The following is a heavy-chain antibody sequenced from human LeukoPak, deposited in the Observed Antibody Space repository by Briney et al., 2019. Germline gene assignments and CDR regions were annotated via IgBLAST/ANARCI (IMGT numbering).Heavy chain of an antibody. CDR1: GYSFSNYW. D-gene: IGHD6-13*01. CDR2: IYPGDSDT. J-gene: IGHJ4*02. V-gene: IGHV5-51*01. CDR3: ARRGYSSSWYSVY. Sequence: GESLKISCKGSGYSFSNYWIGWVRQMPGNGLERMGIIYPGDSDTRYSPSFQGQVTISADKSISTAYLQWSSLEASDNAIYYCARRGYSSSWYSVYWGQGTLVTVSS.